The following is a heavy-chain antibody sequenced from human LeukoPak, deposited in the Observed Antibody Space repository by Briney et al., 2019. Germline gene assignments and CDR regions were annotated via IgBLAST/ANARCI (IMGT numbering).Heavy chain of an antibody. Sequence: ASVKVSCKASGYTFTSYSISWVRQAPGQGLQWMGRISAYNGHTNYVQNLQGRVTMTTDTSTNTAYMELRSLTSDDTAMYYCARDSQYYDNSGYCFDYWGQGTLVTVSS. CDR1: GYTFTSYS. CDR3: ARDSQYYDNSGYCFDY. CDR2: ISAYNGHT. V-gene: IGHV1-18*01. J-gene: IGHJ4*02. D-gene: IGHD3-22*01.